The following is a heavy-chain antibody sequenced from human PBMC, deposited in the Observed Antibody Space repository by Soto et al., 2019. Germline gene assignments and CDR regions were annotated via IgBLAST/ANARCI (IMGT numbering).Heavy chain of an antibody. Sequence: SETLSLTCTVSGGSISSSSYYWGWIRQPPGKGLEWIGSIYYSGSTYYNPSLKSRVTISVDTSKNQFSLKLSSVTAADTAVYYCARHLEWSYNWFDPWGQGTLVTVSS. CDR2: IYYSGST. V-gene: IGHV4-39*01. CDR1: GGSISSSSYY. J-gene: IGHJ5*02. D-gene: IGHD3-3*01. CDR3: ARHLEWSYNWFDP.